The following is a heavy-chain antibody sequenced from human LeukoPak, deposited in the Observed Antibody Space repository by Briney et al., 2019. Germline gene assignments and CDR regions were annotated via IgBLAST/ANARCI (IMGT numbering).Heavy chain of an antibody. CDR1: GGSISSYY. V-gene: IGHV4-4*07. D-gene: IGHD6-19*01. Sequence: PSETLSLTCTVSGGSISSYYWGWIRQLAGKGLEWIGRIYFSGTTNYNPSLKSRVDMSVDTSKNQFSLKLSSVTAADTAVYYCARVSPIAVAGSSYYYAMDVWGQGTTVTVSS. CDR3: ARVSPIAVAGSSYYYAMDV. J-gene: IGHJ6*02. CDR2: IYFSGTT.